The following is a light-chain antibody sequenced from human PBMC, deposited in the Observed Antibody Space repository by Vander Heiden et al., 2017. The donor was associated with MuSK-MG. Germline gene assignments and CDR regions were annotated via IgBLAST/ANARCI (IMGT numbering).Light chain of an antibody. J-gene: IGKJ3*01. Sequence: EIVSTQSPGTLSLSPGARATLPCRASQSIRSSYLAWYQHKPRQAPRLLIYGASSRATSIPDRFSGSGSETNFTLTISRLEPEDFAVYYCQQYGSSPPFTFGPGTKVDIK. V-gene: IGKV3-20*01. CDR1: QSIRSSY. CDR2: GAS. CDR3: QQYGSSPPFT.